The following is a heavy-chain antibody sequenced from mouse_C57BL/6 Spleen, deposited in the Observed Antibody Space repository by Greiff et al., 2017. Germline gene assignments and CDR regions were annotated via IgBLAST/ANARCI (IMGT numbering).Heavy chain of an antibody. CDR2: ISGGGGNT. CDR3: ARHHYFDSSHFGD. Sequence: EVQVVESGGGLVKPGGSLKLSCAASGFTFSSYTMSWVRQTPEKRLDWVATISGGGGNTYYPDSVKGRYTISRDNAKNTLYMQMSSLTSEDTAMYYCARHHYFDSSHFGDWGQGTTLTVSS. V-gene: IGHV5-9*04. CDR1: GFTFSSYT. J-gene: IGHJ2*01. D-gene: IGHD1-1*01.